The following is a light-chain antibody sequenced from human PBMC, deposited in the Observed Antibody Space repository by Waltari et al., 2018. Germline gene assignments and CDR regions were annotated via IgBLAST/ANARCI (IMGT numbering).Light chain of an antibody. Sequence: TQVPVTLSLSPGHSAILFCRASQSVSTFLAWYQQKAGQAPRLLIYGASSRATGIPDRFSGSGSGTDFSLTISRLEPEDFAVYYCQNHERLPATFGQGTKVEIK. CDR2: GAS. CDR3: QNHERLPAT. J-gene: IGKJ1*01. V-gene: IGKV3-20*01. CDR1: QSVSTF.